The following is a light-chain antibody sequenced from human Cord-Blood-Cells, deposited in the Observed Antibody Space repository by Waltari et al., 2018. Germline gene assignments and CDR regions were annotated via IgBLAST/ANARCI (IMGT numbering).Light chain of an antibody. V-gene: IGLV1-40*01. J-gene: IGLJ2*01. CDR2: GNS. CDR1: SSNIGAGYD. Sequence: QSVLTQPPSVSGAPGQRVTISCTGSSSNIGAGYDVHWYQQLPGTAPKLLIYGNSTRPSGGPDRFSGAKSGTSASRAITGRQAEDESDYYCQSYDSSLSGVVFGGGTKLTVL. CDR3: QSYDSSLSGVV.